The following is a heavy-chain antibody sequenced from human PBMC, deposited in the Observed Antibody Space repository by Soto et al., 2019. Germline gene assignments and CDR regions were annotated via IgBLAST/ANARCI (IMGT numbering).Heavy chain of an antibody. V-gene: IGHV1-3*01. CDR1: GYTFTSYA. CDR2: INGGDAYT. D-gene: IGHD3-10*01. Sequence: GASVQVSCKASGYTFTSYAIHWVRQAPGQRLEWMGSINGGDAYTQYSQRFQGRVTLGRDTSATTSYMELSSLRSEDTAVYYCARGFHGSADYWGQGTLVTVSS. CDR3: ARGFHGSADY. J-gene: IGHJ4*02.